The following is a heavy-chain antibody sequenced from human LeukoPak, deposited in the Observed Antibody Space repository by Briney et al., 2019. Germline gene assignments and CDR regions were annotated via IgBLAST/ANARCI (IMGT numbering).Heavy chain of an antibody. CDR1: GGSFSGYY. CDR3: ARGRITMVRGFYGMDV. Sequence: SETLSLTCAVYGGSFSGYYWSWIRQPPGKGLKWIGEINHSGSTNYNPSLKSRVTISVDTSKNQFSLKLSSVTAADTAVYYCARGRITMVRGFYGMDVWGKGTTVTVSS. CDR2: INHSGST. D-gene: IGHD3-10*01. V-gene: IGHV4-34*01. J-gene: IGHJ6*04.